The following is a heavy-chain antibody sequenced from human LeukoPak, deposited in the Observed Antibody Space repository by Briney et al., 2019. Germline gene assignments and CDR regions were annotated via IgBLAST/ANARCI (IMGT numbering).Heavy chain of an antibody. CDR1: GFAFSRHG. V-gene: IGHV3-30*02. CDR3: AKGVGGSANYYYMDV. D-gene: IGHD3-10*01. CDR2: IPYDGSNK. J-gene: IGHJ6*03. Sequence: GGSLRLSCAASGFAFSRHGIHWVRQAPGKGLEWVAFIPYDGSNKFYADSVKGRFTISRDNSKNTLYLQMNSLRVEDTAVYYCAKGVGGSANYYYMDVWGKGTTVTVSS.